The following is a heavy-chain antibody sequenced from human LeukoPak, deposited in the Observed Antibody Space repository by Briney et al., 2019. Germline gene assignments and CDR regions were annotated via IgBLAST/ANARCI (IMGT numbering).Heavy chain of an antibody. V-gene: IGHV3-30*04. J-gene: IGHJ6*03. CDR1: GFTFSSYA. D-gene: IGHD6-19*01. CDR3: ARVSTSGWYQYYYYYYMDV. CDR2: ISYDGSNK. Sequence: GRSLRLSCAASGFTFSSYAMHWVRQAPGKGLEWVAVISYDGSNKYYADSVKGRFTISRDNSKNTLYLQMNSLRAEDTAVYYCARVSTSGWYQYYYYYYMDVWGKGTTVTVSS.